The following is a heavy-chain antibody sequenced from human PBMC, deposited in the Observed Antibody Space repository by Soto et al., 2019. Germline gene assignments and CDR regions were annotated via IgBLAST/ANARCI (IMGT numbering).Heavy chain of an antibody. J-gene: IGHJ6*02. CDR3: ARGRAELRFRYFYYYFMDV. CDR2: TIPMFGAI. CDR1: GGTLSNYA. D-gene: IGHD1-26*01. V-gene: IGHV1-69*06. Sequence: GASVKVSCKPSGGTLSNYAFSWVRQAPGQGLEWMGGTIPMFGAINVAQEFQARVTLTADKSTNTVYMELSSLRSEDTAVYYCARGRAELRFRYFYYYFMDVWGQGTTVTVSS.